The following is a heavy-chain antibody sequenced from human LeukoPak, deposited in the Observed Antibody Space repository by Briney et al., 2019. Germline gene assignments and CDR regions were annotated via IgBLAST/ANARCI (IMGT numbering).Heavy chain of an antibody. J-gene: IGHJ4*02. V-gene: IGHV3-30*02. Sequence: GGSLRLSCAASGFTFSSYGMHWVRQAPGKGLEWVAFIRYDGSNKYYADSVKGRFTISRDNSKNTLYLQMNSLRAEDTAVYYFAIPPSSQWLVLTDYWGQGTLVTVSS. CDR2: IRYDGSNK. D-gene: IGHD6-19*01. CDR1: GFTFSSYG. CDR3: AIPPSSQWLVLTDY.